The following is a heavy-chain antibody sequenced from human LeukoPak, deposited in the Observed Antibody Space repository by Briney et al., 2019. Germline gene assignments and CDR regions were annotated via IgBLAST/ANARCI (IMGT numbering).Heavy chain of an antibody. CDR1: GGTFSSYA. J-gene: IGHJ4*02. CDR2: IIPIFGTA. CDR3: ARGGTMSPYYDSSGYWTLAY. Sequence: SVKVSCKASGGTFSSYAISWVRQAPGQGLEWMGRIIPIFGTANYAQKFQGRVTITTDESTSTAYMELSSLRSEDTAVYYCARGGTMSPYYDSSGYWTLAYWGQGTLVTVSS. D-gene: IGHD3-22*01. V-gene: IGHV1-69*05.